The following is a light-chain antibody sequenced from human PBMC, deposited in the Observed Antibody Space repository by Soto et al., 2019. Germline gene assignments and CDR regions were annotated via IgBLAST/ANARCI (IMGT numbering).Light chain of an antibody. CDR3: QQRYSAPLT. CDR1: QSISSY. Sequence: EIQMTQSPSSLSASVGDRVTITCRASQSISSYLNWYQQKPGKAPKLLIYAASSWHSGVPSKFSGSGSGTDFTLTISSVQHEDFATDYCQQRYSAPLTFGGGTKVEIK. V-gene: IGKV1-39*01. J-gene: IGKJ4*01. CDR2: AAS.